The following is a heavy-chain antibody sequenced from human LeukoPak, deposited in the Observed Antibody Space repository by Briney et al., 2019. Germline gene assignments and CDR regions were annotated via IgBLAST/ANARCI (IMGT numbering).Heavy chain of an antibody. CDR2: IYPSDSDT. D-gene: IGHD2-2*01. CDR1: GYNFTNYW. J-gene: IGHJ4*02. Sequence: GESLKIPCKGSGYNFTNYWIGWVRQMPGKGLEWMGIIYPSDSDTRYSPSFQGQVTISADKSISTAYLQWSSLKASDTAMYYCARPQCSSITCYVDYWGQGTLVTVSS. CDR3: ARPQCSSITCYVDY. V-gene: IGHV5-51*01.